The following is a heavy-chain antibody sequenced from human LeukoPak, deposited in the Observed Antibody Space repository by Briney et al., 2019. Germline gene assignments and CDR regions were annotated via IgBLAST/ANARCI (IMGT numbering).Heavy chain of an antibody. CDR3: AKRGYYDSSGYPEYYFDY. D-gene: IGHD3-22*01. CDR2: IAYDGSRK. Sequence: GGSLRLSCAASGFTFSGYGMHWVRQAPGKGLEWVTGIAYDGSRKHYADSVKGRFTISRDNSKNTLYLQMNSLRAEDTAVYYCAKRGYYDSSGYPEYYFDYWGQGTLVTVSS. J-gene: IGHJ4*02. V-gene: IGHV3-30*18. CDR1: GFTFSGYG.